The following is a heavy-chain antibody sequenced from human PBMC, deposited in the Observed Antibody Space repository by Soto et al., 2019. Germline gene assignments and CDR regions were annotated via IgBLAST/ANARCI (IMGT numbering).Heavy chain of an antibody. CDR3: ARDRGLIKAFDI. CDR1: GGSIITYY. J-gene: IGHJ3*02. Sequence: QVQLQESGPGLVKPSETLSLTCTVPGGSIITYYWSWIRQPPGKGLEWIGYIDYSGNTNYNASLKSRVTISVDTSKNQFSLMLSSVTAADTAVYYCARDRGLIKAFDIWGQGTMVTVSS. CDR2: IDYSGNT. D-gene: IGHD3-16*01. V-gene: IGHV4-59*01.